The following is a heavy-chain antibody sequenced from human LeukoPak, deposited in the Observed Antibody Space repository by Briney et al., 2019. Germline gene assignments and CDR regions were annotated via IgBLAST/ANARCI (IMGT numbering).Heavy chain of an antibody. J-gene: IGHJ6*03. D-gene: IGHD2-2*01. CDR2: ITHSGST. Sequence: SETLSLTCAVYGGSFSGYFWNWIRQPPGKGLEWIGEITHSGSTNYNPSLKSRVTISVDKSKNQFSLKLSSVTAADTAVYYCAREVPASTYYYYYYMDVWGKGTTVTISS. CDR3: AREVPASTYYYYYYMDV. CDR1: GGSFSGYF. V-gene: IGHV4-34*01.